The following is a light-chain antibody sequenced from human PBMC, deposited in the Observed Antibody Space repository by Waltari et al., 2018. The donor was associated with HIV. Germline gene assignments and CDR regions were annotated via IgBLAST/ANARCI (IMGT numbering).Light chain of an antibody. CDR3: QSADSSGTYAV. Sequence: SYELTQPSSVSVSPGQTARITCSGDALPKQYAYWYHQKPGQATVLVIYKDIERPSGIPERFSGSSSGTTVTLTISGVQAEDEGDYYCQSADSSGTYAVFGGGTQLTVL. J-gene: IGLJ7*01. V-gene: IGLV3-25*03. CDR1: ALPKQY. CDR2: KDI.